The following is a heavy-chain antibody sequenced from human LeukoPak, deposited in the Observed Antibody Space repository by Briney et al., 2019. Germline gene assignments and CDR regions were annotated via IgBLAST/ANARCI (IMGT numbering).Heavy chain of an antibody. J-gene: IGHJ4*02. CDR2: XCGSGGST. V-gene: IGHV3-23*01. CDR3: ATNPHYYDSSGPFH. Sequence: LEWXXXXCGSGGSTYYADSVKGRFTISRENSKNTLYLQMNSLRAEDTAVYYCATNPHYYDSSGPFHWGQGTLVTVSS. D-gene: IGHD3-22*01.